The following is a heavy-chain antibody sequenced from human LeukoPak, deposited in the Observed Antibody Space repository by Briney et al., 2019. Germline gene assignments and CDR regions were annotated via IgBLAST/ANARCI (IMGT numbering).Heavy chain of an antibody. CDR1: GGSISSSSYY. J-gene: IGHJ6*03. CDR2: IYYSGST. Sequence: PSETLSLTCTVSGGSISSSSYYWGWIRQPPGEGLEWIGSIYYSGSTYYNPSLKSQVTISVDTSKNQFSLKLSSVTAADTAVYYCARTLVGATPDYYYYYMDVWGKGTTVTVSS. D-gene: IGHD1-26*01. CDR3: ARTLVGATPDYYYYYMDV. V-gene: IGHV4-39*07.